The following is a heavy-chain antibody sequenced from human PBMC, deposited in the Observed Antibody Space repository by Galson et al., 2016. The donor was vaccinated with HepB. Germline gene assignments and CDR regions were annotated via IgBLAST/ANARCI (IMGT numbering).Heavy chain of an antibody. D-gene: IGHD1-1*01. CDR3: ARGGTMALPHFDY. CDR2: IYGNGNI. Sequence: ETLSLTCTVSGGSITGYYWSWIRQPAGKRLEWMGRIYGNGNIDHNPSLRSRVTMSLDTSNNQFSLKLHSVTAADTAVYYCARGGTMALPHFDYGGQGILVTVSS. V-gene: IGHV4-4*07. J-gene: IGHJ4*02. CDR1: GGSITGYY.